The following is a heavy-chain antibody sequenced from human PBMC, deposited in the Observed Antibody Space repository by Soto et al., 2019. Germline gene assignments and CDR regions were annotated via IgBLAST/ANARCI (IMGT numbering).Heavy chain of an antibody. CDR3: AREGYCSSTSCYRGYYYYYGMDV. Sequence: ASVKVSCKASGYTFTSYGISWVRQAPGQGLEWMGWISAYNGNTNYAQKLQGRVTMTTDTSTSTAYMELKSLRPDDTAVYYCAREGYCSSTSCYRGYYYYYGMDVWGQGTTVTVSS. CDR1: GYTFTSYG. V-gene: IGHV1-18*04. CDR2: ISAYNGNT. J-gene: IGHJ6*02. D-gene: IGHD2-2*02.